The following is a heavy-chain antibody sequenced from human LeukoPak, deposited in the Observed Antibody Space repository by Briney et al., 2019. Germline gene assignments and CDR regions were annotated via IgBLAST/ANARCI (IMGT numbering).Heavy chain of an antibody. CDR1: GGSISSGGYY. Sequence: SETLSLTCTVSGGSISSGGYYWSWIRQHPGKGLEWIGYIYYTGTTYYNPSLKNRLTISVDTSKNQFSLKLSTVTAADTAVYYCARVPPRDDYDFWRGDAFDIWGQGTMVTVSS. CDR3: ARVPPRDDYDFWRGDAFDI. D-gene: IGHD3-3*01. CDR2: IYYTGTT. J-gene: IGHJ3*02. V-gene: IGHV4-31*03.